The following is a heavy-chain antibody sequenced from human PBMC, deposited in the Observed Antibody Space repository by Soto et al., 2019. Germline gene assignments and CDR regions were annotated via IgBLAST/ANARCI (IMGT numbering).Heavy chain of an antibody. Sequence: QVLLVQSGAEMKQPGSSVSVSCRASGDSFTNYAFTWVRQAPGQGPEWLGGIILALGTPHYSQRFQGRLTITPDESSSTVYMELGSLRLDDTAVYYCGRYCTNTKCRGGYDLDLWGQGTLLTVSS. J-gene: IGHJ5*02. D-gene: IGHD2-8*01. CDR3: GRYCTNTKCRGGYDLDL. CDR2: IILALGTP. CDR1: GDSFTNYA. V-gene: IGHV1-69*01.